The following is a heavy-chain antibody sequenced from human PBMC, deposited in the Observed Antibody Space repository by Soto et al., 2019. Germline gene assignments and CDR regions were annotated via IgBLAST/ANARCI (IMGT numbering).Heavy chain of an antibody. CDR1: GFTFSVYG. CDR2: VSNDGRNE. D-gene: IGHD2-21*01. V-gene: IGHV3-30*18. J-gene: IGHJ4*02. CDR3: AKTIPTSGDSTGRGALIDN. Sequence: QVQLVESGGGVVQPGRSLRLSCAASGFTFSVYGMHWVRQAPGKGLEWVGVVSNDGRNEHYADSVRGRFTVSRDNSKNTLYLRMNSLRAEDTAVYYCAKTIPTSGDSTGRGALIDNWGQGALVTVSS.